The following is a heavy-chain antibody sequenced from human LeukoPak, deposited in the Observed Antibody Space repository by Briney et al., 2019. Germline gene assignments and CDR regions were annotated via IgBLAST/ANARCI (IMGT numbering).Heavy chain of an antibody. CDR3: ARDYTAINYYYYMDV. Sequence: ASVKVSCKASGYTFTSYGISWVRQAPGQGLEWMGWISTSTGDTKYTQKFQGRVTLTTDTSTSTAYMELSSLRSDDTAVYYCARDYTAINYYYYMDVWGKGTTVTVSS. D-gene: IGHD5-18*01. V-gene: IGHV1-18*01. CDR1: GYTFTSYG. CDR2: ISTSTGDT. J-gene: IGHJ6*03.